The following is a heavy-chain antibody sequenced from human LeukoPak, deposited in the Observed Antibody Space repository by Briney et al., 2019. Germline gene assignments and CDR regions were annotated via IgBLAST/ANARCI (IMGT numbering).Heavy chain of an antibody. CDR3: ARDWGPDYYGSGNYWYFDL. CDR1: GFTFSSYD. Sequence: PGGSLRLSCAASGFTFSSYDMHWVRQATGKGLEWVSAIGTAGDTYYPGSVKGRFTISRENAKNSLYLQMNSLRAGDTAVYYCARDWGPDYYGSGNYWYFDLWGRGTLVTVSS. D-gene: IGHD3-10*01. J-gene: IGHJ2*01. CDR2: IGTAGDT. V-gene: IGHV3-13*01.